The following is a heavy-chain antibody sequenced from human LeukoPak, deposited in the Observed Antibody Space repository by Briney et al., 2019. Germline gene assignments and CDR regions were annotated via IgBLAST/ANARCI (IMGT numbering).Heavy chain of an antibody. Sequence: GGSLRLSCAASGFTFSSYAMSWVRQAPGKGLEWVSAISGSGGSTYYADSVKGRFTISRDNSKNTLYLQMDSLRAEDTAVYYCAKVLWKGTEPYYFDYWGQGTLVTVSS. D-gene: IGHD1-1*01. V-gene: IGHV3-23*01. CDR2: ISGSGGST. CDR3: AKVLWKGTEPYYFDY. CDR1: GFTFSSYA. J-gene: IGHJ4*02.